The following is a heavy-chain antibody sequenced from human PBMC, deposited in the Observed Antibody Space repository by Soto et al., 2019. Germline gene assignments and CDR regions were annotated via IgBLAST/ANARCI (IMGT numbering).Heavy chain of an antibody. V-gene: IGHV3-23*01. J-gene: IGHJ3*02. D-gene: IGHD2-21*01. CDR1: GFTFSNSA. Sequence: EGHLLESGGGLVQPGGSLRLSCTASGFTFSNSAMIWVRQAPGQGLEWVASISENGGSRGGTYYADSVKGRFIISRNNSKSTLYLQVDSLTGADTAVYYCASAKAVVVAALGIWGQGTMVTVSS. CDR3: ASAKAVVVAALGI. CDR2: ISENGGSRGGT.